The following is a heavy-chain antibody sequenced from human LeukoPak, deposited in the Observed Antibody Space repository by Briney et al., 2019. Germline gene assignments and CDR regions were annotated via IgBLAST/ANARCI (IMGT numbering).Heavy chain of an antibody. Sequence: GGALRLSCAASGFTFRTYAMSWVRQAPGKGLEWVSSIRSSGESTYYADSVKGRFTISRDNSRNTVFLQMKSLTAEDTAVYYCAKEVRESAWFYFDYWGQGTLATVSS. CDR1: GFTFRTYA. J-gene: IGHJ4*02. V-gene: IGHV3-23*01. CDR2: IRSSGEST. CDR3: AKEVRESAWFYFDY. D-gene: IGHD3-10*01.